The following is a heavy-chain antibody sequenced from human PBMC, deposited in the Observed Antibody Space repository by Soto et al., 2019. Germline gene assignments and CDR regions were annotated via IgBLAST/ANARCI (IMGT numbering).Heavy chain of an antibody. CDR3: SYDTFGDKAF. D-gene: IGHD3-9*01. Sequence: EVQLVESGGDLVQPGGSLRLSCAASGYTFSHYWMHWVRQAPGKGLVWVSRVNPDGTITTYADSVKGRFTISRDNAKNTLSLQMNSLGVEDTALYYCSYDTFGDKAFWGQGTPVTVSS. CDR2: VNPDGTIT. V-gene: IGHV3-74*01. J-gene: IGHJ4*02. CDR1: GYTFSHYW.